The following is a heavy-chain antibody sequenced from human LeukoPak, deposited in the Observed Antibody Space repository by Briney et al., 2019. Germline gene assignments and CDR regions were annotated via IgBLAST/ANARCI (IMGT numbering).Heavy chain of an antibody. CDR1: GFTFSSYG. CDR2: IRYDGSNK. CDR3: AKEAYSSGWYWLDY. D-gene: IGHD6-19*01. J-gene: IGHJ4*02. V-gene: IGHV3-30*02. Sequence: GGSLRLSCAASGFTFSSYGMHWVRQAPGKGLEWVAFIRYDGSNKYYADSVKGRFTISRDNSKNTLYLQMNSLRAEDTTVYYCAKEAYSSGWYWLDYWGQGTLVTVSS.